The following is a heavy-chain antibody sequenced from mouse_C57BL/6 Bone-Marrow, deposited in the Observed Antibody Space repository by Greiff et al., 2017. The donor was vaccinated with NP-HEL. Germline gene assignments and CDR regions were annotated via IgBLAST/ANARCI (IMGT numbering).Heavy chain of an antibody. V-gene: IGHV5-17*01. CDR2: ISSGSSTI. D-gene: IGHD3-1*01. Sequence: DVKLVESGGGLVKPGGSLKLSCAASGFTFSDYGMHWVRQAPGKGLEWVAYISSGSSTIYYADTVKGRFTISRDNAKNTLFLQMTSLRSEDTAMYYCARQLYAMDYWGQGTSVTVSS. J-gene: IGHJ4*01. CDR1: GFTFSDYG. CDR3: ARQLYAMDY.